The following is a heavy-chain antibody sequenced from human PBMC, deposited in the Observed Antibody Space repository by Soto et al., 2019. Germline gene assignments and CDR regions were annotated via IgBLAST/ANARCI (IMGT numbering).Heavy chain of an antibody. CDR1: GFTFSNYA. D-gene: IGHD5-12*01. Sequence: RRLSCAASGFTFSNYAMSWVRQAPGKGLEWVSTISGSGGSTYYADSVEGRFTVSRDNSKSTLYLQMNSLRAEDTAVYYCAKYPEYSGYDGTYFDYWGQGTLVTVSS. CDR2: ISGSGGST. J-gene: IGHJ4*02. CDR3: AKYPEYSGYDGTYFDY. V-gene: IGHV3-23*01.